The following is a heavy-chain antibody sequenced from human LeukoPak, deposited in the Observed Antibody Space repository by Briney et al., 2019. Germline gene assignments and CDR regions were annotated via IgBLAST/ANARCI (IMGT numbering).Heavy chain of an antibody. D-gene: IGHD3-3*01. J-gene: IGHJ6*02. CDR3: ARVGDFWSGYFRSDYHYYYGMDV. CDR2: INSDGSST. V-gene: IGHV3-74*01. Sequence: GGSLRLSCAASGFTFSSYWMHWVRQAPGKGLVWVSRINSDGSSTSYADSVKGRLTISRDNAKNTLYLQMNSLRAEDTAVHYCARVGDFWSGYFRSDYHYYYGMDVWGQGTTVTVSS. CDR1: GFTFSSYW.